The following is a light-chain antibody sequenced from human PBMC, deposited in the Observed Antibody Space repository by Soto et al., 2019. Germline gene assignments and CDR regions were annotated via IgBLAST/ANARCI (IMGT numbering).Light chain of an antibody. V-gene: IGLV2-14*01. J-gene: IGLJ1*01. CDR2: DVN. CDR1: SSDVGGYNY. Sequence: QSVLTQPASVSGSPGQSITISCTGTSSDVGGYNYVSWYQQHPGKAPKLMIYDVNNRPSGVSDRFSGSKSGNTASLTISGLQAEEEADYFCSSYTSSNTLYVLGAGTKVTVL. CDR3: SSYTSSNTLYV.